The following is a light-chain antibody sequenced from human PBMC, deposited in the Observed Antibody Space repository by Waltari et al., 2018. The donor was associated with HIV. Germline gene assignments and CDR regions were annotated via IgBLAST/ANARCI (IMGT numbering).Light chain of an antibody. Sequence: QSALTQPASVSGSPGPSITIPCTGTNSHVRSFNLLPWYQQHPGKAPKLMIYEGSKRPSGVSNRFSGSKSGNTASLTISGLQAEDEADYYCCSYAGSNTFVFGTGTKVTVL. CDR1: NSHVRSFNL. J-gene: IGLJ1*01. V-gene: IGLV2-23*03. CDR3: CSYAGSNTFV. CDR2: EGS.